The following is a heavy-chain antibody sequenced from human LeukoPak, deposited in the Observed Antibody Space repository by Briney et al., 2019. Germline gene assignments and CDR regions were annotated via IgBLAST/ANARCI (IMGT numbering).Heavy chain of an antibody. Sequence: ASVKVSCKASGYIFTNYAINWVRQAPGQGLEWMGWINTNTGKPTYAQGFTGRFVFSLDTSVSTAYLQISGLKAQDTASYYCAREEYYDTSASTNFDYWGQGTLVTVSS. J-gene: IGHJ4*02. D-gene: IGHD3-22*01. CDR2: INTNTGKP. CDR3: AREEYYDTSASTNFDY. CDR1: GYIFTNYA. V-gene: IGHV7-4-1*02.